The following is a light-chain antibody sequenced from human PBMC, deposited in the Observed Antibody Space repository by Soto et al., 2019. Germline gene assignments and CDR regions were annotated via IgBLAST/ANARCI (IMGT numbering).Light chain of an antibody. CDR2: GNS. Sequence: QPVLTQPPSVSGAPGQRVTISCTGSSSNIGAGYDVHWYQQLPGTAPKLLIYGNSNRPSGVPDRFSGSKSGTSASLAITGLQAEDYADYYSLSYDGTLRCSGLFGGGTNLTVL. CDR3: LSYDGTLRCSGL. V-gene: IGLV1-40*01. J-gene: IGLJ3*02. CDR1: SSNIGAGYD.